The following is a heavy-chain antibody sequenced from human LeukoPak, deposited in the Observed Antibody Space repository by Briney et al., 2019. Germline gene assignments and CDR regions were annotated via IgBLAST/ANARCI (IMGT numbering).Heavy chain of an antibody. D-gene: IGHD6-13*01. CDR2: IYTSGST. Sequence: SSETLSLTCTVSGGSISSGSYYWSWIRQPAGKGLEWIGRIYTSGSTNYNPSLKSRVTISVDTSKNQFSLKLSSVTAADTAVYYCARESYSSSRSDYWGQGTLVTVSS. J-gene: IGHJ4*02. V-gene: IGHV4-61*02. CDR1: GGSISSGSYY. CDR3: ARESYSSSRSDY.